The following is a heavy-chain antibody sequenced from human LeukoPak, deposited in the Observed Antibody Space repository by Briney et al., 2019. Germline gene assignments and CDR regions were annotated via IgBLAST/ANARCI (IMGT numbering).Heavy chain of an antibody. J-gene: IGHJ4*02. CDR1: GFTFSDSA. Sequence: GGSLRLSCAASGFTFSDSAMHWVRQASGKGLEWVGLIRSKANSHATAYAASVKGRFTMARDDSKNSAYLQMNTLKTEDTAVYYCVFSGAVTCDYWGQGTLVTVSS. D-gene: IGHD6-19*01. CDR3: VFSGAVTCDY. CDR2: IRSKANSHAT. V-gene: IGHV3-73*01.